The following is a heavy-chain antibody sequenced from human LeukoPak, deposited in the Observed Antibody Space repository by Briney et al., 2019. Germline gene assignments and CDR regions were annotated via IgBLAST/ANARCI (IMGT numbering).Heavy chain of an antibody. Sequence: PGGSLRLSCAASGFTFSSYGMRWVRQAPGKGLEWVAVIWYDGSNKYYADSVKGRFTISRDNSKNTLYLQMNSLRAEDTAVYYCARERANWNDGASFGYWGQGTLVTVSS. D-gene: IGHD1-1*01. V-gene: IGHV3-33*01. CDR3: ARERANWNDGASFGY. J-gene: IGHJ4*02. CDR2: IWYDGSNK. CDR1: GFTFSSYG.